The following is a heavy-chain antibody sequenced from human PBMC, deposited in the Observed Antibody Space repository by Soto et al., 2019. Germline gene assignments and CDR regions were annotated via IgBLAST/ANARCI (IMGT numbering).Heavy chain of an antibody. CDR1: GGSISSSSYY. D-gene: IGHD3-10*01. CDR2: IYYSGST. J-gene: IGHJ6*02. V-gene: IGHV4-39*01. Sequence: LSLTCTVSGGSISSSSYYWGWIRQPPGKGLVWIGSIYYSGSTYYNPSLKSRVTISVDTSKNQFSLKLSSVTAADAAVYYCARRGYGSGSYYVDVWGQGTTVTVSS. CDR3: ARRGYGSGSYYVDV.